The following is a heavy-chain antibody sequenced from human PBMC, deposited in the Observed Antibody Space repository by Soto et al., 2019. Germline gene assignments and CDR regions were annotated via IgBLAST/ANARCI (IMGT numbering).Heavy chain of an antibody. CDR1: GFTFGDYA. J-gene: IGHJ6*02. CDR2: IRSKAYGGTT. CDR3: TRETWIQLWPDYYYGMDV. Sequence: GGSLRLSCTASGFTFGDYAMSWFRQAPGKGLEWVGFIRSKAYGGTTEYAASVKGRFTISRDDSKSIAYLQMNSLKTEDTAVYYCTRETWIQLWPDYYYGMDVWGQGTTVTVSS. V-gene: IGHV3-49*03. D-gene: IGHD5-18*01.